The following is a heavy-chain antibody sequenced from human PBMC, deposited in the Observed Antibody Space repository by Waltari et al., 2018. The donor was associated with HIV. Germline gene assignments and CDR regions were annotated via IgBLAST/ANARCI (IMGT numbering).Heavy chain of an antibody. V-gene: IGHV3-48*02. D-gene: IGHD1-26*01. J-gene: IGHJ4*02. Sequence: EVQLVESGGGLVQPGGSLRLSCAASGFTFSSYSMNWVRQAPGKGLEWVSYSSSRSSTIYYAYSVKGRFTISRDNAKNSLYLQMNSLRDEDTAVYYCARGKATEAGLDYWGQGTLVTVSS. CDR3: ARGKATEAGLDY. CDR1: GFTFSSYS. CDR2: SSSRSSTI.